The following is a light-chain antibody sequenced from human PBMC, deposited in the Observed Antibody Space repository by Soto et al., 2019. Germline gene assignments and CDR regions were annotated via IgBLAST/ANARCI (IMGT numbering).Light chain of an antibody. CDR2: DAS. J-gene: IGKJ1*01. V-gene: IGKV3-11*01. Sequence: DIVLTPSPATLYLSPGERATLSCRASQSVRNYLAWYQQKPGQAPRLLIYDASNRATGIPGRFSGSGSGTDFTLTISSLEPEDFAVYYCRQRSNWPWTFGQGTKVEIK. CDR3: RQRSNWPWT. CDR1: QSVRNY.